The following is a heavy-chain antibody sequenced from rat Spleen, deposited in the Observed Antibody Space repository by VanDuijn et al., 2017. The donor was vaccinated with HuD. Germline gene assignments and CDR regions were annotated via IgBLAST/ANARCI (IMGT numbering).Heavy chain of an antibody. V-gene: IGHV5-19*01. Sequence: VQLVESGGGLVQPERSLKLSCAASGFTFSNYGIHWVRQAPKKGLEWVATISNSGCSTYYRDSVKGRFTIYSDNAKSTLYLQMDSLRSEDTATYYCTTDYGDHYWGQGVMVTVSS. CDR3: TTDYGDHY. CDR2: ISNSGCST. D-gene: IGHD1-11*01. CDR1: GFTFSNYG. J-gene: IGHJ2*01.